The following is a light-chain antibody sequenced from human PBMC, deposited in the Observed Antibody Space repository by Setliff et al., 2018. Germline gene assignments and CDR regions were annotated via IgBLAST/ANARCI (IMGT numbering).Light chain of an antibody. CDR2: DVS. V-gene: IGLV2-14*03. J-gene: IGLJ1*01. Sequence: QSALAQPASVSGSPGQSITISCTGTSSDVGGYNYVSWYQQHPGKAPKLMIYDVSNRPSGVSNRFSGSKSGNTASLTISGLQAEDEADYYCSSYISSSTFVFGTGTKVNVL. CDR1: SSDVGGYNY. CDR3: SSYISSSTFV.